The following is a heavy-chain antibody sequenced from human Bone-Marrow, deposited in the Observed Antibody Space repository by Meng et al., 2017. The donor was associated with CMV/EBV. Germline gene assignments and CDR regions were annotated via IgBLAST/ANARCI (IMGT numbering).Heavy chain of an antibody. CDR2: IYHSGST. CDR3: ARASDFWSGSKDWFDP. CDR1: GYSISSGYY. V-gene: IGHV4-38-2*02. Sequence: GSLRLSCTVSGYSISSGYYWGWIRQPPGKGLEWIGSIYHSGSTYYNPSLKSRVTISVDTSKNQFSLKLSSVTAADTAVYYCARASDFWSGSKDWFDPWGQGTLVTVSS. J-gene: IGHJ5*02. D-gene: IGHD3-3*01.